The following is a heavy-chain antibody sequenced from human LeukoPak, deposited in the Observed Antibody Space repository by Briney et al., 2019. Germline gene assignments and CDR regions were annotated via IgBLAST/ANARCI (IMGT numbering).Heavy chain of an antibody. CDR1: GFTFSSYI. Sequence: GGSLRLSCAASGFTFSSYIMRWARQAPGRGVEWGAVIWYDGSNKYYEDSVNVRFTISRDSSKNTLYLQMNSLQAEDTAVYYCARDRELTSYDSAAFDIWGQGTMVSVCS. J-gene: IGHJ3*02. D-gene: IGHD3-22*01. CDR2: IWYDGSNK. CDR3: ARDRELTSYDSAAFDI. V-gene: IGHV3-33*01.